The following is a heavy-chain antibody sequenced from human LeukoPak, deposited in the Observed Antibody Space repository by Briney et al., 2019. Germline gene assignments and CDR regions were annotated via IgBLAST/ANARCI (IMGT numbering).Heavy chain of an antibody. CDR3: AKVRGGYNFEVYFDY. D-gene: IGHD5-12*01. CDR1: GFTFSSYA. Sequence: PGGSLRLSCAASGFTFSSYAMHWVRQAPGKGLEWVAVISYDGSNKYYADSVKGRFTISRDNSKNTLYLQMNSLRAEDTAVYYCAKVRGGYNFEVYFDYWGQGTLVTVSS. V-gene: IGHV3-30*04. CDR2: ISYDGSNK. J-gene: IGHJ4*02.